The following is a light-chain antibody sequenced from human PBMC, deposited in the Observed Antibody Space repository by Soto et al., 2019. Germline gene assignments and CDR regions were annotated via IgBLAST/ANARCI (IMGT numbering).Light chain of an antibody. V-gene: IGLV2-14*03. Sequence: QSVLTQPASVSGSPGQSITISCTGTISDVGGYNFVSWYQQYPGKAPKLMICDVSNRPSGVSNRFSGSKSGNTASLTISGLPAEDEADYYCSSFTGSNYVFGTGTKLTVL. J-gene: IGLJ1*01. CDR2: DVS. CDR3: SSFTGSNYV. CDR1: ISDVGGYNF.